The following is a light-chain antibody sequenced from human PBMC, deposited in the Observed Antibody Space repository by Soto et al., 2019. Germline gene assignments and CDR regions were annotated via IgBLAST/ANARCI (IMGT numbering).Light chain of an antibody. J-gene: IGKJ1*01. V-gene: IGKV1-5*03. CDR3: HQYNTSPWT. Sequence: DIQMTQSPSTLSASVGDRLTITCRASQSINSWLAWYQQKPGKAPKILIYKASSLESGVPSRFSGSASGTEFTLTIRSLQPDDFATYYCHQYNTSPWTFCQGTKVEVK. CDR2: KAS. CDR1: QSINSW.